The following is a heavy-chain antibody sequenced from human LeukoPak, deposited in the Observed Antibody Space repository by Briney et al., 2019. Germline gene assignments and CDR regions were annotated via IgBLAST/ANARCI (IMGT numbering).Heavy chain of an antibody. CDR1: GGSISSGDYY. Sequence: SETLSLTCTVSGGSISSGDYYWSWIRQPPGKGLEWIGYIYYSGSTYYNPSLKSRVTISVDTSKNQFSLKLSSATAADTAVYYCARAHGGGSLVYWGQGTLVTVSS. D-gene: IGHD4-23*01. CDR2: IYYSGST. CDR3: ARAHGGGSLVY. V-gene: IGHV4-30-4*01. J-gene: IGHJ4*02.